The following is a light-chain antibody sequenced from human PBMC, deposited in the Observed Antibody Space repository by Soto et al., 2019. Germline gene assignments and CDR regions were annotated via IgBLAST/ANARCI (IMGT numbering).Light chain of an antibody. J-gene: IGLJ1*01. CDR1: SSDVGGYKY. Sequence: QSVLTQPASVSGSPGQSITISCTGTSSDVGGYKYVSWYQQYPGKAPKLMIYDVSNRPSGVSNRFSGSKSGNTASLTISGLQAEDEADYYCSSYTSRSILFGTGTKVTVL. V-gene: IGLV2-14*01. CDR3: SSYTSRSIL. CDR2: DVS.